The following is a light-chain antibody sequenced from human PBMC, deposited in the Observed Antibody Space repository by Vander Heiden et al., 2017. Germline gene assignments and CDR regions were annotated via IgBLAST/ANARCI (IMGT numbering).Light chain of an antibody. Sequence: SYVLTQPPSVSVAPGPTARITCGGNNSESKSVDWDQQKPGQAPVLVVYDDSDRPSGIPERFSGTNSGNTATLTSSRVEAGDEADYYCQVWDSTSDHAVFGGGTKLTVL. V-gene: IGLV3-21*02. CDR1: NSESKS. J-gene: IGLJ2*01. CDR3: QVWDSTSDHAV. CDR2: DDS.